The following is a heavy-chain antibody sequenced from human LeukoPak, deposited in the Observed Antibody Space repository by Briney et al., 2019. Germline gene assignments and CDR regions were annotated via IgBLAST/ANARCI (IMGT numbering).Heavy chain of an antibody. CDR3: ARGSVAGFAL. D-gene: IGHD6-19*01. CDR2: INSGGRT. J-gene: IGHJ5*02. V-gene: IGHV3-53*04. Sequence: GGSLRLSCEASGFTVSSNYMSWVRQAPGKGLEWVSLINSGGRTYYADSVKGRFTISRHISKNTLYLQMNSLRPEDTAVYYRARGSVAGFALWGQGTLVTVSS. CDR1: GFTVSSNY.